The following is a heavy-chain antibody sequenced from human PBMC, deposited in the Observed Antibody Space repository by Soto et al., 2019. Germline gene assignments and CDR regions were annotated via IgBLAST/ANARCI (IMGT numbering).Heavy chain of an antibody. CDR2: IYYSGST. CDR3: ARGYTEFYYHGMDV. D-gene: IGHD3-16*02. CDR1: GGSISSGGYY. Sequence: PSDTLSLTCTVSGGSISSGGYYWSWIRQHPGKGLEWIGYIYYSGSTYYNPSLKSRVTISVDTSKNQFSLKLSSVTAADTAVYYCARGYTEFYYHGMDVWGQGTTVTVSS. J-gene: IGHJ6*02. V-gene: IGHV4-31*03.